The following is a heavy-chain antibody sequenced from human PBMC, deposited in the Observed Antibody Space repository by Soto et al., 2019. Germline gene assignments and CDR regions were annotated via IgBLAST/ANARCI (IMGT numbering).Heavy chain of an antibody. CDR1: GYRFSSFL. CDR2: IYPGDATT. CDR3: ATASTNYYYYYGMDA. V-gene: IGHV5-51*01. J-gene: IGHJ6*02. Sequence: GESLKISCTISGYRFSSFLIAWVRQKPGKGLEWMGIIYPGDATTIYSPSFQGRLTISVDMSISTAHLQWYDLKASDTAMYYCATASTNYYYYYGMDAWGQGTTVTVSS.